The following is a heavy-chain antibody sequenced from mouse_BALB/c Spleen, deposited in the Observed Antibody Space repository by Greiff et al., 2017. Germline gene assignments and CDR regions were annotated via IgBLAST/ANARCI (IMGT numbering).Heavy chain of an antibody. CDR1: GYTFTSYW. CDR3: ARDYDAWFAY. D-gene: IGHD2-4*01. J-gene: IGHJ3*01. V-gene: IGHV1-87*01. CDR2: IYPGDGDT. Sequence: VKLLQPGSELVRPGASVKLSCKASGYTFTSYWMQWVKQRPGQGLEWIGAIYPGDGDTRYTQKFKGKATLTADKSSSTAYMQLSSLASEDSAVYYCARDYDAWFAYWGQGTLVTVS.